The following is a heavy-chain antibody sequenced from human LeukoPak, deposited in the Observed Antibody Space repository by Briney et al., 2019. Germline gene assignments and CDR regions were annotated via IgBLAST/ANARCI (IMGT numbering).Heavy chain of an antibody. CDR3: ATVSTTGYWFDP. CDR2: IIPIFGTA. D-gene: IGHD3-22*01. J-gene: IGHJ5*02. CDR1: GGTFSSYA. V-gene: IGHV1-69*06. Sequence: ASVKVSCKASGGTFSSYAISWVRQAPGQGLEWMGGIIPIFGTASYAQKFQGRVTITADKSTSTAYMELSSLRSEDTAVYYCATVSTTGYWFDPWGQGTLVTVSS.